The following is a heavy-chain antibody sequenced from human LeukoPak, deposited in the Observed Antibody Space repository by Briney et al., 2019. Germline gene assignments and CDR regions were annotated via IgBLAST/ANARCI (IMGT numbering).Heavy chain of an antibody. CDR2: INWNGGSA. CDR1: GFTFDDYG. J-gene: IGHJ6*03. D-gene: IGHD6-13*01. CDR3: ARDARSIAAAGPPRGYYYYYYMDV. Sequence: GGSLRLSCAASGFTFDDYGMSWVRQAPGKGLEWVSGINWNGGSAGYADSVKGRFTISRDNAKNSLYLQMNSLRAEDTALYYCARDARSIAAAGPPRGYYYYYYMDVWGKGTTVTVSS. V-gene: IGHV3-20*04.